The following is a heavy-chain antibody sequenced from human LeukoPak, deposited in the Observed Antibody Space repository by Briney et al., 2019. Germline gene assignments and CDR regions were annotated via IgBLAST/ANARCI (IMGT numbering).Heavy chain of an antibody. CDR3: ARYDSSGYYSYFDL. Sequence: SETLSLTCTVSGGSISSSSYYWGWIRQPPGKGLEWIGSIYYSGSTYYNPSLKSRVTISVDTSKNQFSLKLSSVTAADTAVYYCARYDSSGYYSYFDLWGRGTLVTVSS. D-gene: IGHD3-22*01. CDR1: GGSISSSSYY. CDR2: IYYSGST. V-gene: IGHV4-39*07. J-gene: IGHJ2*01.